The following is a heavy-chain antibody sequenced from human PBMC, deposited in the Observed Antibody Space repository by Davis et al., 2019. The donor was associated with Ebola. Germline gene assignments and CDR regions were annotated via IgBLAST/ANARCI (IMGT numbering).Heavy chain of an antibody. V-gene: IGHV5-51*01. CDR3: ARPTSARDLDGLDI. Sequence: GESLKISCKGSGYSFPAYWIGWVRQMPGKGLEWMGIVYPADSDTRYSPSFQGQVTISADKSISIAYLQWSRLKASDTAMYYCARPTSARDLDGLDIWGQGTMVTVSS. CDR2: VYPADSDT. J-gene: IGHJ3*02. CDR1: GYSFPAYW.